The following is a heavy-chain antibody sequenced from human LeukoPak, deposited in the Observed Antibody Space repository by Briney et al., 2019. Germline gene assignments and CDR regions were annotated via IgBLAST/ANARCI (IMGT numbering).Heavy chain of an antibody. CDR2: IYTSGST. CDR3: ARAIGYCSSTSCSYYYYYYMDV. V-gene: IGHV4-4*07. J-gene: IGHJ6*03. Sequence: PSETLSLTCTVSGGSISSYYWSWIRQPAGKGLEWIGRIYTSGSTNYNPSLKSRVTMSVDTSENQFSLKLSSVTAADTAVYYCARAIGYCSSTSCSYYYYYYMDVWGKGTTVTVSS. D-gene: IGHD2-2*01. CDR1: GGSISSYY.